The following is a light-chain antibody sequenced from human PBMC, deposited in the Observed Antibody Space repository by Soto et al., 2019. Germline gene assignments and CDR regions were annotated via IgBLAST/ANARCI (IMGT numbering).Light chain of an antibody. CDR2: DTS. CDR3: QSYDSRLSAVV. J-gene: IGLJ2*01. V-gene: IGLV1-40*01. CDR1: SSNIGAGFD. Sequence: QSVLTQPPSVSGAPGQRVTISCTGNSSNIGAGFDVHWYQQLPGTAPKLLIYDTSNRPSGVTDRFSGSKSGTSASLAITGLQAEDGTDYYCQSYDSRLSAVVFGGGTKLTVL.